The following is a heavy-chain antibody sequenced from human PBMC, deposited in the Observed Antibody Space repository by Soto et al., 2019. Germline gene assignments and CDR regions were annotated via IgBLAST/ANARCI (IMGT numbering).Heavy chain of an antibody. V-gene: IGHV4-30-2*01. CDR2: IYHSGST. CDR1: GGSISSGGYS. Sequence: PSETLSLTCAVSGGSISSGGYSWSWIRQPPGKGLEWIGYIYHSGSTYYNPSLKSRVTISVDRSKNQFSLKLSSVTAADTAVYYCARGTYYYDSSGYYMSYFDYWGQRTLVTVSS. J-gene: IGHJ4*02. D-gene: IGHD3-22*01. CDR3: ARGTYYYDSSGYYMSYFDY.